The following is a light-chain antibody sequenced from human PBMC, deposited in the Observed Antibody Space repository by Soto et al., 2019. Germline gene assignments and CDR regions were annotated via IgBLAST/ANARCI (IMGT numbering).Light chain of an antibody. CDR3: KPYVSWKLA. CDR1: QGICNT. J-gene: IGKJ4*01. Sequence: EIVITQSPATLSVSPGEGATLSCRASQGICNTLAWYQQKPGQTPRLLIYGASIRATGVPARFSGSGSGTDFTLTINRLQSEDFAVYYCKPYVSWKLAFGGG. CDR2: GAS. V-gene: IGKV3-15*01.